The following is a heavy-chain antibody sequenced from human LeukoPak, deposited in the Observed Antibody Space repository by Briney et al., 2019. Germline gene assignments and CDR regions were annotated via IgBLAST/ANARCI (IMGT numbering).Heavy chain of an antibody. CDR2: INHSGST. V-gene: IGHV4-34*01. Sequence: PSETLSLTCAVYGGSFSGYYWSWIRQPPGKGLEWIGEINHSGSTNYNPSLKSRVTISVDTSKNQFSLKLSSVTAADTAVYYCARAKYYYGSGSYYNWFDPWGQGTLVTVSS. CDR1: GGSFSGYY. CDR3: ARAKYYYGSGSYYNWFDP. J-gene: IGHJ5*02. D-gene: IGHD3-10*01.